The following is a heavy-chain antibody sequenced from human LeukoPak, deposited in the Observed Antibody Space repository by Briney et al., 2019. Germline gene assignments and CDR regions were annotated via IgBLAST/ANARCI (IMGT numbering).Heavy chain of an antibody. Sequence: SETLSLTCAVYGGSFSGYYWSWIRQPPGKGLEWIGEINHSGSTNYNPSLKSRVTISVDTSKNQFSLKLSSVTAADTAGYYCAGAYYDCWSGYFWFDPWGRGTLVSVSS. CDR2: INHSGST. CDR1: GGSFSGYY. J-gene: IGHJ5*02. CDR3: AGAYYDCWSGYFWFDP. D-gene: IGHD3-3*01. V-gene: IGHV4-34*01.